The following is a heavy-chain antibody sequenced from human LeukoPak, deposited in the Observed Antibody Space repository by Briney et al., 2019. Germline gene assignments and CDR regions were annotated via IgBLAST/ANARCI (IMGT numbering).Heavy chain of an antibody. Sequence: HPGGSLRLSCAASGFTLSSYAMSWVRQAPGKGLEWVSAISDTGNTYHADSVKGRFTISRDSSKNTLFLQMNRLRPEDAAVYYCAKAPVTTCRGAFCYPFDYWGLGTLVTVSP. V-gene: IGHV3-23*01. D-gene: IGHD2-15*01. CDR3: AKAPVTTCRGAFCYPFDY. CDR2: ISDTGNT. CDR1: GFTLSSYA. J-gene: IGHJ4*02.